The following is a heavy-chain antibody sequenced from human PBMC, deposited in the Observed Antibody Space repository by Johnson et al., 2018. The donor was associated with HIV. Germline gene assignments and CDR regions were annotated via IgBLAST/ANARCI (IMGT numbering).Heavy chain of an antibody. Sequence: QVQLVESGGGVVQPGGSLRLSCAASTFTFSGYGMHWVRQAPGKGLEWVALISYDGSDKYYADSVKGRFTISRDNSKNPLYLQRNSLRAEDTAVYYCARDRPGGRWADAFDIWGQGTMVTVSS. CDR1: TFTFSGYG. V-gene: IGHV3-30*03. J-gene: IGHJ3*02. CDR3: ARDRPGGRWADAFDI. D-gene: IGHD3-16*01. CDR2: ISYDGSDK.